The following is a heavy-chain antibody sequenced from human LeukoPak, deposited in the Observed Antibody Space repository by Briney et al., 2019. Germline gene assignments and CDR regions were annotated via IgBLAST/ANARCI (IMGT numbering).Heavy chain of an antibody. J-gene: IGHJ6*03. Sequence: ASVKVSCRASGYTFTSYGISWVRQAPGQGLEWMGWISAYNGNTNYAQKLQGRVTMTTDTSTSTAYMELRSLRSDDTAVYYCARVVLEWFRGHYYYYMDVWGKGTTVTVSS. CDR3: ARVVLEWFRGHYYYYMDV. CDR1: GYTFTSYG. V-gene: IGHV1-18*01. CDR2: ISAYNGNT. D-gene: IGHD3-3*01.